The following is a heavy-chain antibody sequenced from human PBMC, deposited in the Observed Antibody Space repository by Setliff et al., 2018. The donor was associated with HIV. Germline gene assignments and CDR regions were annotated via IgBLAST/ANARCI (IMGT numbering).Heavy chain of an antibody. V-gene: IGHV4-59*12. CDR3: ARGGGSRAATSSYYYMDV. CDR2: SHNNGST. D-gene: IGHD2-15*01. CDR1: GGSISSYY. Sequence: PSETLSLTCTVSGGSISSYYWSWIRQPPGEGLEWIGYSHNNGSTYYNPSLKSRLIISVDTSKNQFSLKLSSVTAADTAVYYCARGGGSRAATSSYYYMDVWGKGTTVTVSS. J-gene: IGHJ6*03.